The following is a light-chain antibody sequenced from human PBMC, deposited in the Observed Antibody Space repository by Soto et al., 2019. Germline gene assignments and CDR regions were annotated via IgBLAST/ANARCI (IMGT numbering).Light chain of an antibody. CDR1: QSVASW. V-gene: IGKV1-5*01. Sequence: DIQMTQSPSTLSASVGDRVTITCRASQSVASWLAWYQQKPGKAPKLLIFQASSLESGVPSRFSGSGSGTEFTLTLSGLQPDDFAVYYCQHYVTWPLTFGGGTKVESK. CDR3: QHYVTWPLT. J-gene: IGKJ4*01. CDR2: QAS.